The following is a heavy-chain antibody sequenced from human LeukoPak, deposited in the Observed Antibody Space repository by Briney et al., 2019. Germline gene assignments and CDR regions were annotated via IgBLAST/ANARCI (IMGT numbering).Heavy chain of an antibody. V-gene: IGHV4-39*01. J-gene: IGHJ4*02. CDR3: ARHSQQYYFDY. D-gene: IGHD6-13*01. CDR2: IHYSGNT. Sequence: PSETLSLTYIVSGGSISRSTYYWGWIRQPPGKGLEWIGSIHYSGNTYYNPSLKSRITISVDTSKNQFSLKLSSVTAADTAVYYCARHSQQYYFDYWGQGTLVTVSS. CDR1: GGSISRSTYY.